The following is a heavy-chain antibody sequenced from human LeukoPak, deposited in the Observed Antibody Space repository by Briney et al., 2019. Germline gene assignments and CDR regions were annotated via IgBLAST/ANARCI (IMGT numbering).Heavy chain of an antibody. V-gene: IGHV4-39*01. J-gene: IGHJ4*02. CDR1: GGSISSSTYY. CDR3: ARQPRDGHNPRPYYFDY. D-gene: IGHD5-24*01. CDR2: MYYTGNT. Sequence: PSETLSLTCTVSGGSISSSTYYWGWISQPPGKGLDWIGSMYYTGNTYYNPSLKSRVTISVDTSKNQFSLKLTSVTAADTAVYYCARQPRDGHNPRPYYFDYWGQGTPVTVSS.